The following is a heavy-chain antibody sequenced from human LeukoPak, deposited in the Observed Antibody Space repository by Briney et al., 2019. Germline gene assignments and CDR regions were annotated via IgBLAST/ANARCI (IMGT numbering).Heavy chain of an antibody. J-gene: IGHJ4*02. V-gene: IGHV3-7*01. D-gene: IGHD3-3*01. CDR1: GFIFSRYS. Sequence: GGSLRLSCAGSGFIFSRYSMGWVRQAPGKGLEFVAHLKESGIEKEYVDSVEGRFTISRDHAENSLYLEMNSLRADDTALYFCVRWRRAQSEFDYWGQGTQVTVSS. CDR3: VRWRRAQSEFDY. CDR2: LKESGIEK.